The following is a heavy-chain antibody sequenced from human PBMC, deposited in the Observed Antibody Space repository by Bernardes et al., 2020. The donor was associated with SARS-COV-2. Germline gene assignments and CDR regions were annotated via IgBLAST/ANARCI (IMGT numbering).Heavy chain of an antibody. CDR1: GFTFDDYS. D-gene: IGHD4-17*01. CDR3: AKGGDYGGYEYYYFDY. CDR2: ISWNGGNT. J-gene: IGHJ4*02. V-gene: IGHV3-43*01. Sequence: GSLSLSCAASGFTFDDYSMHWVRPVPGKGLEWVSLISWNGGNTYYTDSVKGRFTISRDNNRNSLYLQMNSLRTEDTALYYCAKGGDYGGYEYYYFDYWGQGTLVTVSS.